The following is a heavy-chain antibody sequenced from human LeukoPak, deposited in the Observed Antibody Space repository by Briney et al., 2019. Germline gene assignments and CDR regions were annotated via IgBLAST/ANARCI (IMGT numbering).Heavy chain of an antibody. D-gene: IGHD1-26*01. CDR2: IYYSGST. Sequence: PSETLSLTCTVSGGSISSYYWSWIRQPPWKGLEWIGYIYYSGSTNYNPSLKSRVTISVDTSKNQFSLKLSSVTAADTAVYYCARDLGYSGSYYWYFDLWGRGTLVTVSS. J-gene: IGHJ2*01. CDR1: GGSISSYY. V-gene: IGHV4-59*01. CDR3: ARDLGYSGSYYWYFDL.